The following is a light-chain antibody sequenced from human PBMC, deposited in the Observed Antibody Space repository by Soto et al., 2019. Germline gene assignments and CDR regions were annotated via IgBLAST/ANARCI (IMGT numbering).Light chain of an antibody. Sequence: QSVLTQPPSASGTPGQRVTISCSGSSSNIGRNSVNWYQQLPGTAPKLLIYSNNQRPSGVPDRFSGCKSGTSASLAISGLQSEDEADYHCAAWDDSLNGWVFGGGTKLTVL. CDR1: SSNIGRNS. CDR3: AAWDDSLNGWV. CDR2: SNN. V-gene: IGLV1-44*01. J-gene: IGLJ3*02.